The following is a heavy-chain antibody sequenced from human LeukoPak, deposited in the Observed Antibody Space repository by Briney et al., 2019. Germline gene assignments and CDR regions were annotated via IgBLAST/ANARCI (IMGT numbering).Heavy chain of an antibody. Sequence: PSETLSLTCTVSGGSISSYYWSWIRQPAGKGLEWIRRIYTSGSTNYNPSLKSRVTMSVDTSKNQFSLKLSSVAAADTAVYYCATSARTQQWLVREDYFDYWGQGTLVTVSS. CDR2: IYTSGST. CDR3: ATSARTQQWLVREDYFDY. V-gene: IGHV4-4*07. D-gene: IGHD6-19*01. CDR1: GGSISSYY. J-gene: IGHJ4*02.